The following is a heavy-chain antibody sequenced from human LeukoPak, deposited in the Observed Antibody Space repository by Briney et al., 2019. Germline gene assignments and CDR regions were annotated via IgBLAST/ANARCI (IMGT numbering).Heavy chain of an antibody. CDR1: GGSISSGSYY. J-gene: IGHJ5*02. V-gene: IGHV4-39*07. D-gene: IGHD2-15*01. Sequence: PSETLSLTCAVSGGSISSGSYYWAWIRQPPETGLEWIGGVYDFGNAYHNPSLKSRVTISVDTSKNQFFLKLTSVTAADTAVYYCARDLVGAETGFDPWGQGTLVTVSS. CDR3: ARDLVGAETGFDP. CDR2: VYDFGNA.